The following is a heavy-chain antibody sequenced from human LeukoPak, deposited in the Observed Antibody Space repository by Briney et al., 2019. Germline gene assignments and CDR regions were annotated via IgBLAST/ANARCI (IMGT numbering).Heavy chain of an antibody. D-gene: IGHD2-2*01. Sequence: SGRSLRLSCAASGFTFSSYGMHWVRQAPGKGLEWVAVIWYDGSNKYYADSVKGRFTISRDNSKNTLYLQMNSLRADDTAVYYCATRDIVVVAAAANWFDPWGQGTLVTVSS. CDR2: IWYDGSNK. V-gene: IGHV3-33*01. CDR3: ATRDIVVVAAAANWFDP. J-gene: IGHJ5*02. CDR1: GFTFSSYG.